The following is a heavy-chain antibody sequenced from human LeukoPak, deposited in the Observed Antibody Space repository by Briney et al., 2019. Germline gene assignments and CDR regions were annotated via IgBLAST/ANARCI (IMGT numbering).Heavy chain of an antibody. Sequence: GGSLRLSCAASGFTFSNHGMSWVRQAPGKGLEWVAVISYDGSNKYYADSVKGRFTISRDNSKNTLYLQMSSLRPEDMAVYYCARALIAARPDSLFDYWGQGTLVTVSS. J-gene: IGHJ4*02. CDR1: GFTFSNHG. CDR2: ISYDGSNK. CDR3: ARALIAARPDSLFDY. D-gene: IGHD6-6*01. V-gene: IGHV3-30*03.